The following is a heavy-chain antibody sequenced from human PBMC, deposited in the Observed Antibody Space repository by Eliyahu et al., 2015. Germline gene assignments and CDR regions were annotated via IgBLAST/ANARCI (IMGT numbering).Heavy chain of an antibody. J-gene: IGHJ4*02. CDR1: GFIFSNAW. D-gene: IGHD1-26*01. Sequence: EVQLVESGGGLVQPGGSLRLSCXASGFIFSNAWMHWVRQAPGKGLEWVSQVNSDGSDTGYADSVKGRFTISRDNAKNTVYLQVNSLRVEDTALYYCARDVGYSFHYWGQGTLVTVSS. V-gene: IGHV3-74*01. CDR3: ARDVGYSFHY. CDR2: VNSDGSDT.